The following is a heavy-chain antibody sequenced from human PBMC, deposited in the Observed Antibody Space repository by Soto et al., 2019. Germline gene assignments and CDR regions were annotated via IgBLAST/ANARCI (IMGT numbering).Heavy chain of an antibody. CDR3: ASDGGTGGDMEFGY. CDR2: INAGNGNT. CDR1: GYTFTSYA. D-gene: IGHD2-15*01. J-gene: IGHJ4*02. V-gene: IGHV1-3*01. Sequence: ASVKVSCKASGYTFTSYAMHWVRQAPGQRLEWMGWINAGNGNTKYSQKFQGRVTITRDTSASPAYMELSSLRSEDTAVYYCASDGGTGGDMEFGYWGQGTLVTVSS.